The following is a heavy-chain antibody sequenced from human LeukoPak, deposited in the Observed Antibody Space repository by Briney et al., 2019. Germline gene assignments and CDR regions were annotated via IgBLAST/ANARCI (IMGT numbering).Heavy chain of an antibody. CDR1: GFTFSDYY. CDR3: AREGGNSGSYYRSNWFDP. CDR2: ISSSGSTI. D-gene: IGHD1-26*01. J-gene: IGHJ5*02. V-gene: IGHV3-11*01. Sequence: GGSLRLSCAASGFTFSDYYMSWIRQAPGKGLEWDSYISSSGSTIYYADSVKGRFTISRDNAKNSLYLQMNSLRAEDTAVYYCAREGGNSGSYYRSNWFDPWGQGTLVTVSS.